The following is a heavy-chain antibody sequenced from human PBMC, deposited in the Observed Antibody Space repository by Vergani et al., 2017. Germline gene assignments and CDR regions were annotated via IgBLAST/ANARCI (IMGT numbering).Heavy chain of an antibody. CDR1: GFTLCNYD. J-gene: IGHJ4*02. CDR2: IQFDGSNQ. CDR3: AKHFRGWGIDY. D-gene: IGHD3-16*01. V-gene: IGHV3-30*02. Sequence: QVQLVESGGGVVQRGGSLLLSCATSGFTLCNYDMQWIRQGPGKGLEFVAFIQFDGSNQYYADSVKGRFTLSRDFSKNTLYLQMNSLRTDDTATYYCAKHFRGWGIDYWGQGTQVIVSS.